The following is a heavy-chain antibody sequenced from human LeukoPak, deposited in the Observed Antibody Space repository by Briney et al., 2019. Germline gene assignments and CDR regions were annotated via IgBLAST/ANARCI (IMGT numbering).Heavy chain of an antibody. CDR2: IQRDGSDQ. CDR1: GFTLSYYG. CDR3: ARDRGYTSGHPFDY. D-gene: IGHD5-18*01. J-gene: IGHJ4*02. Sequence: GGSLRLSCAASGFTLSYYGMHWVRQPPGKGLEWVTLIQRDGSDQYYADSVKGRFTISRDNSKNTLYLQMNTLRAEDTAIYYCARDRGYTSGHPFDYWGQGTLVTVSS. V-gene: IGHV3-33*08.